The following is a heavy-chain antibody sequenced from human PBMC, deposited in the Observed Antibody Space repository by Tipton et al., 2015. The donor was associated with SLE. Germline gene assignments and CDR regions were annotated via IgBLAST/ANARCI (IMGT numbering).Heavy chain of an antibody. CDR2: IYYSGST. CDR3: ARGKAGDSYYYYYMYWHFDL. Sequence: TLSLTCTVSGGSISSYYWSWIRQPPGKGLEWIGYIYYSGSTNYNPSLKSRVTISVDTSKNQFSLKLSSVTAADTAVYYCARGKAGDSYYYYYMYWHFDLWGRGTLVTVSS. D-gene: IGHD3-22*01. V-gene: IGHV4-59*01. J-gene: IGHJ2*01. CDR1: GGSISSYY.